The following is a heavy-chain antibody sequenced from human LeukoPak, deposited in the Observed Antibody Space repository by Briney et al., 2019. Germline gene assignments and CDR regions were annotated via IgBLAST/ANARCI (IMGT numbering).Heavy chain of an antibody. D-gene: IGHD3-10*01. CDR2: IYYSGST. V-gene: IGHV4-59*01. Sequence: SETLSLTCTVSGGSISSYYWSWIRQPAGKGLEWIGYIYYSGSTNYNPSLKSRVTISVDTSRNQFSLKLSSVTAADTAVYYCARGEYGYYYGSGTYFDYWGQGTPVTVSS. J-gene: IGHJ4*02. CDR3: ARGEYGYYYGSGTYFDY. CDR1: GGSISSYY.